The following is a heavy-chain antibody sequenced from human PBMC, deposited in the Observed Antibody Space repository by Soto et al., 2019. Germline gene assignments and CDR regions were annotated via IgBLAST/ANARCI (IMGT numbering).Heavy chain of an antibody. CDR1: AASFSKSY. CDR3: ASVTFGGIVLAH. D-gene: IGHD3-16*01. V-gene: IGHV4-59*01. J-gene: IGHJ4*02. Sequence: SETLSLTCTVSAASFSKSYGTGTRQPPGKGLEWIGYIYFNGNTKYNPSLEGRLTISIDTSKKEFSLKLTSVTAADAAVYYCASVTFGGIVLAHWGQGTLVTVSS. CDR2: IYFNGNT.